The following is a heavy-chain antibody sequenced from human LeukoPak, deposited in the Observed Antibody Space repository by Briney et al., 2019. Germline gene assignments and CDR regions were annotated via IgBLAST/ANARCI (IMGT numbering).Heavy chain of an antibody. CDR2: IKQDGSEK. CDR3: AREIWGNYDILTGPDY. CDR1: GFTFSNYW. V-gene: IGHV3-7*01. J-gene: IGHJ4*02. D-gene: IGHD3-9*01. Sequence: GGSLRLSCAASGFTFSNYWMSWVRQAPGKGLEWVANIKQDGSEKYCVDSVKGRVTISRDNAKNSLFLQMNSLRAEDTAVYYCAREIWGNYDILTGPDYWGQGTLVTVSS.